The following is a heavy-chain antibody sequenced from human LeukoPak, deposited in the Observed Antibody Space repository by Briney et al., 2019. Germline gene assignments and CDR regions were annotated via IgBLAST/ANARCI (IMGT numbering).Heavy chain of an antibody. J-gene: IGHJ4*02. CDR3: AKGAPHGGYLNFDY. CDR2: ITSSGASA. Sequence: GGSLRLSCAASGFTFSSYAMTWVRQAPGKGLEWISGITSSGASAYYADSVKGRFTISRDNSKNTLYLQMNSLRAEDTAVYYCAKGAPHGGYLNFDYWGQGTLVTVSS. D-gene: IGHD3-22*01. V-gene: IGHV3-23*01. CDR1: GFTFSSYA.